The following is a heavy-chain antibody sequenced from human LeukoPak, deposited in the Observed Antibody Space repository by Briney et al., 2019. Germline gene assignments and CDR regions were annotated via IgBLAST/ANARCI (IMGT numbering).Heavy chain of an antibody. CDR2: ISYDGSNK. J-gene: IGHJ6*03. Sequence: GSLRLSCAASGFTFSSYGMHWVRQAPGKGLEWVAVISYDGSNKYYADSVKGRFTISRDNSKNTLYLQMNSLRAEDTAVYYCAKDRRDGYNSYYYMDVWGKGTTVTVSS. CDR1: GFTFSSYG. CDR3: AKDRRDGYNSYYYMDV. D-gene: IGHD5-24*01. V-gene: IGHV3-30*18.